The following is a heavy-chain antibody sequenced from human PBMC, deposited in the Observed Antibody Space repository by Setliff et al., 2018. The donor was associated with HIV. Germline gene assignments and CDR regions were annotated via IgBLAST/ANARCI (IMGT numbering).Heavy chain of an antibody. CDR2: ISSSGSYI. V-gene: IGHV3-21*01. D-gene: IGHD2-2*02. CDR1: GFTFSSYS. Sequence: GGSLRLSCAASGFTFSSYSMNWVRQAPGKGLEWVSSISSSGSYIYYADSVKGRFTISRDNAKNSLYLQMNSLRAEDTAVYSCARVLNTYTGDAFDIWGQGTLVTVSS. CDR3: ARVLNTYTGDAFDI. J-gene: IGHJ4*02.